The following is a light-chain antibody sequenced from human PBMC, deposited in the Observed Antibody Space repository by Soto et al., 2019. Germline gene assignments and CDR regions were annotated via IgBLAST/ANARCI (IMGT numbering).Light chain of an antibody. CDR1: SSDVGSYNL. CDR2: AVT. Sequence: QSALTQPASVSGSPGQSITISCTGTSSDVGSYNLVSWYQQHPGKAPKLMIYAVTRRPSGVPDRFSGSKSGNTASLTISGLQAEDEADYYCCSYAGSYTWVFGGGTKLTVL. V-gene: IGLV2-23*02. J-gene: IGLJ3*02. CDR3: CSYAGSYTWV.